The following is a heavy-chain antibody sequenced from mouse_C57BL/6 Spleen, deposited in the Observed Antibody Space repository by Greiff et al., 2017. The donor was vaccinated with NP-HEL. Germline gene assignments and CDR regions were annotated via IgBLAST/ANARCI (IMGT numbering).Heavy chain of an antibody. V-gene: IGHV1-76*01. J-gene: IGHJ1*03. CDR2: IYPGSGNT. Sequence: QVPLQQSGAELVRPGASVKLSCKASGYTFTDYYINWVKQRPGRGLEWLARIYPGSGNTYYNEKFKGKATLTAEKSSSTAYMQLSSLTSEDSAVYCCASGRDYYGSSYGYFDVWGTGTTVTVSS. CDR1: GYTFTDYY. D-gene: IGHD1-1*01. CDR3: ASGRDYYGSSYGYFDV.